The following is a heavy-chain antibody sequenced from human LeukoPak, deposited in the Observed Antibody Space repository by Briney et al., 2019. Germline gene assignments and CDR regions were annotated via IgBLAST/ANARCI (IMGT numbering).Heavy chain of an antibody. Sequence: GGSLRLSCAASGFSFSSYTLKWVRQAPGKGLEWVSRINIDGSSTTYADSVKGRFTISRNNAKNTLYLQMNSLRAEDTAVYYCARDPVLDDYGGNSPYWGQGTLVTVSS. V-gene: IGHV3-74*01. D-gene: IGHD4-23*01. CDR3: ARDPVLDDYGGNSPY. CDR2: INIDGSST. CDR1: GFSFSSYT. J-gene: IGHJ4*02.